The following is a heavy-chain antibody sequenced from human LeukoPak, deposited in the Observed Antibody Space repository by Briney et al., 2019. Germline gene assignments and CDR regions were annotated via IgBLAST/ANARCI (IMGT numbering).Heavy chain of an antibody. J-gene: IGHJ4*02. Sequence: GGSLRLSCAASGFTLSSYWMHWVRQAPGKGLEYVSAISENGGRTYYANSVKGRFTNSRDNSKNTLYLQMDSLRAEDMAVYYCARGTVTMVDYWGQGTLVTVSS. D-gene: IGHD3-10*01. V-gene: IGHV3-64*01. CDR1: GFTLSSYW. CDR2: ISENGGRT. CDR3: ARGTVTMVDY.